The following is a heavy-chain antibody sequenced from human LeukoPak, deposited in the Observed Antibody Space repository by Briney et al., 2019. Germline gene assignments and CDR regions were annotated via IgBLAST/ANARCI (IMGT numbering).Heavy chain of an antibody. V-gene: IGHV3-30*02. CDR3: ARGPGGYDYGGEGYYGMDV. CDR1: GFTFSSYG. D-gene: IGHD4-23*01. CDR2: IRYDGSNK. J-gene: IGHJ6*02. Sequence: GGSLRLSCAASGFTFSSYGMHWVRQAPGKGLEWVAFIRYDGSNKYYADSVKGRFTISRDNSKNTLYLQMNSLRAEDTAVYYCARGPGGYDYGGEGYYGMDVWGQGTSVTVSS.